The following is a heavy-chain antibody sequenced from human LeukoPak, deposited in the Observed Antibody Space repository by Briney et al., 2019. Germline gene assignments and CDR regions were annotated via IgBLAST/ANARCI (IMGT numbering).Heavy chain of an antibody. Sequence: GGSLRLSCAASRFTFSSYAMSWVRQAPGKGLEWVSAISGSGGSTYYADSVKGRFTISRDNSKNTLHLQMNSLRAEDTAVYYCAKDRARGRGYSGYDALGYWGQGTLVTVSS. CDR2: ISGSGGST. D-gene: IGHD5-12*01. V-gene: IGHV3-23*01. J-gene: IGHJ4*02. CDR3: AKDRARGRGYSGYDALGY. CDR1: RFTFSSYA.